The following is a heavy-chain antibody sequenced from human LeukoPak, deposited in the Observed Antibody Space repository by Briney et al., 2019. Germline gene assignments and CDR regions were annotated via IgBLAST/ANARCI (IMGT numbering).Heavy chain of an antibody. V-gene: IGHV3-30*03. Sequence: GWSLPLSFAASGCIFRSSGMHWVRPAPGRGLAWVAVISYDRSHKYYVDTVKGRFTISRDNSKNTLYLQMNSLRAEDTAVYYCASLIQLFRFYWGQGTLVTVSS. J-gene: IGHJ4*02. CDR3: ASLIQLFRFY. D-gene: IGHD5-18*01. CDR1: GCIFRSSG. CDR2: ISYDRSHK.